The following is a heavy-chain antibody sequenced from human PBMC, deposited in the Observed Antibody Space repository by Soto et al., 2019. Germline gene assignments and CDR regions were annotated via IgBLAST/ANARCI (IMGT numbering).Heavy chain of an antibody. CDR1: GFTFSSYA. CDR2: ISYDGSNK. V-gene: IGHV3-30-3*01. J-gene: IGHJ5*02. D-gene: IGHD1-7*01. CDR3: ARPYRGITGTSWFDP. Sequence: QVQLVESGGGVVQPGRSLRLSCAASGFTFSSYAMHWVRQAPGKGLEWVAVISYDGSNKYYADSVKGRFTISRDNSKNPLYLQMNSLRAEDTAVYYCARPYRGITGTSWFDPWGQGTLVTVSS.